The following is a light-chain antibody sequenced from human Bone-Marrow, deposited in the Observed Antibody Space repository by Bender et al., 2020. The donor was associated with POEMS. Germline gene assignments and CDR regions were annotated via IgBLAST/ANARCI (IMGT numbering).Light chain of an antibody. CDR2: SSH. CDR3: AVWDDSLNGWV. V-gene: IGLV1-44*01. Sequence: QSVLTQPPSASGTPGQRVTIPCSGGSSNIGAHAVNWYQHLPGTAPKLLIYSSHRRPSEVPDRFSGSRSGTSAALAISGLQSEDEADYYCAVWDDSLNGWVFGGGTKLPVL. CDR1: SSNIGAHA. J-gene: IGLJ3*02.